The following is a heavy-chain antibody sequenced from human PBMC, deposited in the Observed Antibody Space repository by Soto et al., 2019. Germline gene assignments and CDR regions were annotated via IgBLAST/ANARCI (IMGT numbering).Heavy chain of an antibody. CDR1: GFSLSSPAVG. Sequence: QITLKESGPTLVKPTQTLTLTCTFSGFSLSSPAVGVNWIRQPPGKALEWLALIYWDDDKQYSPSLRSRLTITKATSKTQVVLTMTNMDPVDTATYYCAHGSGWLSDYWGQGTLVTVSS. D-gene: IGHD6-19*01. V-gene: IGHV2-5*02. J-gene: IGHJ4*02. CDR2: IYWDDDK. CDR3: AHGSGWLSDY.